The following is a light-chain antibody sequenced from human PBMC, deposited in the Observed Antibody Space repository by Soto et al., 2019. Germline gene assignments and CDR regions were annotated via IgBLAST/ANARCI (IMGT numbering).Light chain of an antibody. J-gene: IGKJ2*01. V-gene: IGKV2-30*01. CDR2: QVS. CDR3: MQGTNWPPT. Sequence: DVVMTQSPLSLPVTLGQPASISCRSSQSLVYRNGNTYLNWFQQRPGQSPRRLIYQVSNRDSGVPDRFSGSGSGTDFTLKISRVEAEDVGVYYCMQGTNWPPTFGQGTKLEIK. CDR1: QSLVYRNGNTY.